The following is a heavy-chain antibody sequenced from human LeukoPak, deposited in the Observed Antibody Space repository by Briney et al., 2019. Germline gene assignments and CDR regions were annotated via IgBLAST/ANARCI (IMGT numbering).Heavy chain of an antibody. CDR3: AKINSGSYTDY. CDR1: GFTFSNYA. J-gene: IGHJ4*02. V-gene: IGHV3-23*01. CDR2: ISSSGGGT. D-gene: IGHD1-26*01. Sequence: GGSLRLSCAASGFTFSNYAMSWVRQAPGKSLEWVSSISSSGGGTYYADSVKGRFTISRDNSKNTLSLQMNSLKAEDTAVYYCAKINSGSYTDYWGQGTLVTVSS.